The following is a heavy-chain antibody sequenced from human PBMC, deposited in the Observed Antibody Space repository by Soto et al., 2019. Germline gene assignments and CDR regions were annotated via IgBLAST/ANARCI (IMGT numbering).Heavy chain of an antibody. CDR3: ARSIVVVTALAY. V-gene: IGHV1-3*05. J-gene: IGHJ4*02. Sequence: QVQLVQYAAEEKKPGASVKVSCKASGYTFTSYAMHWVRQAPGQRLEWMGWINAGNGNTKYSQKFQGRVTITRDTSASTAYMELSCLRSEDTAVYYCARSIVVVTALAYWGQVTLVTVAS. CDR1: GYTFTSYA. CDR2: INAGNGNT. D-gene: IGHD2-21*02.